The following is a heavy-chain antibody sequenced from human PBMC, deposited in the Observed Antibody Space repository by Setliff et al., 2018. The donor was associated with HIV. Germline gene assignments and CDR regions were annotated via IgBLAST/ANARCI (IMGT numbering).Heavy chain of an antibody. V-gene: IGHV1-2*02. Sequence: GASVKVSCKASGYTFTGYYMHWVRQAPGQGLEWMGWINPNSGGTTYAQKFQGRVTMTRDTSISTAYMELSRLRSDDTAVYYCARLEGFGDKLGYWGQGTLVTVSS. J-gene: IGHJ4*02. CDR2: INPNSGGT. CDR3: ARLEGFGDKLGY. D-gene: IGHD3-3*01. CDR1: GYTFTGYY.